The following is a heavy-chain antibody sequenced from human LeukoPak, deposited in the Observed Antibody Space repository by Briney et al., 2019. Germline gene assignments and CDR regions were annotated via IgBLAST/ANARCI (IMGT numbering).Heavy chain of an antibody. CDR1: GGSISNYF. V-gene: IGHV4-59*01. CDR2: IHYSGST. CDR3: ARGRGYTYGIWFDP. Sequence: SETLSLTCTVSGGSISNYFWSWIRQPPGKGLEWIGSIHYSGSTNYNPSLKSRVTISVDTSKNQFSLKLSSVTAADTAVYYCARGRGYTYGIWFDPWGQGTLVTVSS. D-gene: IGHD5-18*01. J-gene: IGHJ5*02.